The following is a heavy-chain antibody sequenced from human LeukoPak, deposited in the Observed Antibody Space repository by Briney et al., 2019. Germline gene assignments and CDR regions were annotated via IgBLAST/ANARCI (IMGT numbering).Heavy chain of an antibody. CDR3: ARHGDCSGGSCENNNWFDP. J-gene: IGHJ5*02. CDR1: GGSISSSSYY. Sequence: NPSETLSLTCTVSGGSISSSSYYWGWIRQPPGKGLEWIGSIYYSGSTYYNPSLKSRVTISVATSKNQFSLKVSSVTAADTAVYYCARHGDCSGGSCENNNWFDPWGQGTLVTVSS. CDR2: IYYSGST. D-gene: IGHD2-15*01. V-gene: IGHV4-39*01.